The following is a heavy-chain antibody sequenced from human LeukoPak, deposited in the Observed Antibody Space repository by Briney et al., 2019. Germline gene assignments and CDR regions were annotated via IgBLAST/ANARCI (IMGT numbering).Heavy chain of an antibody. D-gene: IGHD3/OR15-3a*01. V-gene: IGHV4-39*07. Sequence: SETLSLTCTVSGGSISSSSYYWGWIRQPPGKGLEWIGSIYHSGSTYYNPSLKSRVTISVDTSKNQFSLKLSSVTAADTAVYYCARDRGRGYFDYWGQGTLVTVSS. CDR3: ARDRGRGYFDY. J-gene: IGHJ4*02. CDR1: GGSISSSSYY. CDR2: IYHSGST.